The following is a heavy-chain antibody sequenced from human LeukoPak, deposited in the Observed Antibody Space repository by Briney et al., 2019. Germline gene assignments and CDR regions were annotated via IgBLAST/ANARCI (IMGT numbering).Heavy chain of an antibody. D-gene: IGHD3-9*01. CDR2: IYTSGST. J-gene: IGHJ5*02. V-gene: IGHV4-4*07. Sequence: SETLSLTCGVYGGSFSSYYWSWIRQPAGKGLEWIGRIYTSGSTNYNPSLKSRVTMSVDTSKNQFSLKLSSVTAADTAVYYCAREGTYYDILTGYYTNWFDPWGQGTLVTVSS. CDR1: GGSFSSYY. CDR3: AREGTYYDILTGYYTNWFDP.